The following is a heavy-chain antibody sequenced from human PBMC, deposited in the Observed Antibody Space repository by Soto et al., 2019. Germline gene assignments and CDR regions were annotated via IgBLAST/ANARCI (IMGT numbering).Heavy chain of an antibody. D-gene: IGHD1-1*01. CDR2: IYATGTT. J-gene: IGHJ5*02. Sequence: SETLSLTCTVSGASISGYYWSWIRKSAGKGLEWIGRIYATGTTDYNPSLKSRVMMSVDTSKKQFSLKLRSVTAADTAVYYCVRDGTKTLRDWFDPWGQGIWVTVSS. CDR1: GASISGYY. CDR3: VRDGTKTLRDWFDP. V-gene: IGHV4-4*07.